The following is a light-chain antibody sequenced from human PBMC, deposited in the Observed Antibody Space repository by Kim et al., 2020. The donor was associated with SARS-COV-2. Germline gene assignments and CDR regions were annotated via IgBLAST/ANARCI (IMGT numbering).Light chain of an antibody. CDR2: GKN. CDR1: SLRSYY. J-gene: IGLJ2*01. Sequence: VALGQTVTITCQGDSLRSYYATWYQQRPGQAPLVFIYGKNNRPSGIPDRFSGSSSGNTASLTITGTQAGDEADYYCNSRDSNDNVVFGGGTKLTVL. V-gene: IGLV3-19*01. CDR3: NSRDSNDNVV.